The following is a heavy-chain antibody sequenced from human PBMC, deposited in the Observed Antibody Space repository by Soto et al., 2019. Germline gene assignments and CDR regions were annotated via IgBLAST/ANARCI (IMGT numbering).Heavy chain of an antibody. Sequence: ASVKVSCKASGGTFSSYAISWVRQAPGQGLEWMGGSIPIFGTANYAQKCQGRVTITADKSTSTAYMELRSLRSEDTAVYYCATPAVGYCSSTSCYSFDYWGQGTLVTVSS. V-gene: IGHV1-69*06. CDR2: SIPIFGTA. D-gene: IGHD2-2*03. J-gene: IGHJ4*02. CDR3: ATPAVGYCSSTSCYSFDY. CDR1: GGTFSSYA.